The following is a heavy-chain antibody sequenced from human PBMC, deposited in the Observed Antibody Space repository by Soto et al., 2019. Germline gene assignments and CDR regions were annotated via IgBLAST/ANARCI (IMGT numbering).Heavy chain of an antibody. D-gene: IGHD4-17*01. J-gene: IGHJ5*02. CDR3: ARGLYDYGDYNWFDP. V-gene: IGHV4-59*01. CDR1: GGSISSYY. Sequence: SETLSLTCTVSGGSISSYYWSWIRQPPGKGLEWIGYIYYSGSTNYNPSLKSRDTISVDTSKNQFSLKLSSVTAADTAVYYCARGLYDYGDYNWFDPWGQGTLVTVSS. CDR2: IYYSGST.